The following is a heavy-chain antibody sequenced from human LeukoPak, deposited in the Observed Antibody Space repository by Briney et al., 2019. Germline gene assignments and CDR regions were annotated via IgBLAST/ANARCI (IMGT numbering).Heavy chain of an antibody. V-gene: IGHV3-21*01. CDR3: ARDRDGYNSGFDY. CDR2: ISSSSGYI. Sequence: GGSLRLSCAASGFTFSSYSMNWVRQAPGKGLEWVSSISSSSGYIYYADSVKGRFTISRDNSKNTLDLQMNSLRAEDTAVYYCARDRDGYNSGFDYWGQGTLVTVSS. D-gene: IGHD5-24*01. CDR1: GFTFSSYS. J-gene: IGHJ4*02.